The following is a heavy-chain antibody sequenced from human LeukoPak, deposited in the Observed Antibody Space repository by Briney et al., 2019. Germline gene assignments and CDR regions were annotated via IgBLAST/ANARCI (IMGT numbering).Heavy chain of an antibody. CDR2: IYYSGST. CDR1: GGSISSGDYY. J-gene: IGHJ4*02. CDR3: ARVGGYSSSSFDY. V-gene: IGHV4-30-4*01. D-gene: IGHD6-6*01. Sequence: SETLSLTCTVSGGSISSGDYYWSWIRQPPGKGLEWIGYIYYSGSTYYNPSLKSRVTISVDTSKNQFSLKLSSVTAADTAVYYCARVGGYSSSSFDYWGQGTLVTVSS.